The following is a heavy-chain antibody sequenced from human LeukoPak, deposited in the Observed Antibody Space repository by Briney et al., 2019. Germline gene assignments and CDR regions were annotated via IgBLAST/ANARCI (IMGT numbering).Heavy chain of an antibody. D-gene: IGHD5-12*01. CDR1: GASISSGGYY. Sequence: PSETLSLTCTVSGASISSGGYYWSWLRQHPGKGLEWIGYIYYSGSTHYDPSLKSRVTISVDTSKNQFSLKLSSVTAADTAVYYCAKNIVATTSAFDIWGQGTMVTVSS. CDR2: IYYSGST. J-gene: IGHJ3*02. V-gene: IGHV4-31*03. CDR3: AKNIVATTSAFDI.